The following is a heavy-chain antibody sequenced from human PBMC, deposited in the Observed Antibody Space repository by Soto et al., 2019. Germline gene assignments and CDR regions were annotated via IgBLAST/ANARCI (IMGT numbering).Heavy chain of an antibody. D-gene: IGHD3-22*01. CDR3: ARESYGTMIVVVISGFDY. CDR2: ISYDGSNK. CDR1: GFTFSSYA. V-gene: IGHV3-30-3*01. J-gene: IGHJ4*02. Sequence: GGSLRLSCAASGFTFSSYAMHWVRQAPGKGLEWVAVISYDGSNKYYADSVKGRFTISRDNSKNTLYLQMNSLRAEDTAVYYCARESYGTMIVVVISGFDYWGQGTLVTVSS.